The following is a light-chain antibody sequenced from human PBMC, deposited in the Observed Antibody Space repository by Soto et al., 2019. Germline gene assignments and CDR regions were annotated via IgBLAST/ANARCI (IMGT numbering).Light chain of an antibody. V-gene: IGLV2-14*01. Sequence: QSALTQPASVSGSPGQSITISCTGTSSDVGGYNYVSWYQQHPGKAPKLIIYEVSNRPTGVSNRFSGSKSGHTASLTISGLQSEEEADYFCTSYTSSSTLDVFGAGTKVSVL. CDR1: SSDVGGYNY. CDR3: TSYTSSSTLDV. J-gene: IGLJ1*01. CDR2: EVS.